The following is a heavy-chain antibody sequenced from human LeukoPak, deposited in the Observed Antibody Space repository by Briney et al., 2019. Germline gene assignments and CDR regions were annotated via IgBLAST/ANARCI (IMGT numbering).Heavy chain of an antibody. D-gene: IGHD6-6*01. J-gene: IGHJ4*02. CDR3: ARGKYSSSFSVVDY. V-gene: IGHV1-2*02. CDR1: GYTFTGYY. CDR2: INPNSGGT. Sequence: ASVKVSCKASGYTFTGYYMHWVRQAPGQGLEWMGWINPNSGGTNYAQKFQGRVTMTRDTSISTAYMELSRLRSDDTVVYYCARGKYSSSFSVVDYWGQGTLVTVSS.